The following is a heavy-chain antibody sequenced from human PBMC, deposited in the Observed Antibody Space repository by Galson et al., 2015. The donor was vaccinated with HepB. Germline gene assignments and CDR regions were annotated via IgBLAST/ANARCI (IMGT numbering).Heavy chain of an antibody. V-gene: IGHV3-30*04. J-gene: IGHJ3*02. CDR3: ARGGAFDI. CDR2: ISYDGSNK. Sequence: SLRLSCAASGFTFSSYAMHWVRQAPGKGLEWVAVISYDGSNKYYADSVKGRFTISRDNSKNTLYLQMNSLRAEDTAVYYCARGGAFDIWGQGTMVTVSS. CDR1: GFTFSSYA.